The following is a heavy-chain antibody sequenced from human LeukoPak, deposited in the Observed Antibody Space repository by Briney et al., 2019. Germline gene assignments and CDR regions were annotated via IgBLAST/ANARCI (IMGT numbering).Heavy chain of an antibody. D-gene: IGHD5-24*01. J-gene: IGHJ4*02. V-gene: IGHV1-46*01. Sequence: GASGKVSCKAAGYTFTSYYMHLVRQSAGQGLERKGIINPRRRSPSYAQQFQGRVTMDTDMSTPTVYMDRRSLRSEDTAVYYCARGLQFRGDYWAQGPLVPVS. CDR3: ARGLQFRGDY. CDR1: GYTFTSYY. CDR2: INPRRRSP.